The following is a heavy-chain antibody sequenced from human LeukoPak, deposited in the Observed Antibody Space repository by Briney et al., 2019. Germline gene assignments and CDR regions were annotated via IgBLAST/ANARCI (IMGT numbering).Heavy chain of an antibody. CDR2: INPSGGST. V-gene: IGHV1-46*01. CDR1: GYTFTSYY. Sequence: ASVKVSCKASGYTFTSYYMHWVRQAPGQGLEWMGIINPSGGSTSYAQKFQGRVTMTRDTSTSTVYMELSSLRPEDTAVYYCARGCYESRWLQIFDYWGQGTLVTVSS. D-gene: IGHD5-12*01. J-gene: IGHJ4*02. CDR3: ARGCYESRWLQIFDY.